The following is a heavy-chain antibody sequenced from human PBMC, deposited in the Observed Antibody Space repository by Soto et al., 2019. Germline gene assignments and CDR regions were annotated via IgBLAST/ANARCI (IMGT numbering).Heavy chain of an antibody. D-gene: IGHD6-19*01. V-gene: IGHV3-30*18. Sequence: PGGSLRLSCAASGFTFSSYGMHWVRQAPGKGLEWVAVISYDGSNKYYADSVKGRFTISRDNSKNTLYLQMNSLRAEVTAVYYCAKDRWLVRYYYGMDVWGQGTTVTVSS. CDR2: ISYDGSNK. J-gene: IGHJ6*02. CDR3: AKDRWLVRYYYGMDV. CDR1: GFTFSSYG.